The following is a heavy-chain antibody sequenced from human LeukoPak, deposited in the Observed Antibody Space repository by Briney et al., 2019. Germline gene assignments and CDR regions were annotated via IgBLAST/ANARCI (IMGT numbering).Heavy chain of an antibody. D-gene: IGHD3-10*01. J-gene: IGHJ4*02. CDR2: IIPIFGTA. V-gene: IGHV1-69*13. CDR3: AGKTLSTMVRGVIRYYFDY. Sequence: SVRVSCKASGYTFTGYYMHWVRQVPGQGLEWMGGIIPIFGTANYAQKFQGRVTITADESTSTAYMELSSLRSEDTAVYYCAGKTLSTMVRGVIRYYFDYWGQGALVTVSS. CDR1: GYTFTGYY.